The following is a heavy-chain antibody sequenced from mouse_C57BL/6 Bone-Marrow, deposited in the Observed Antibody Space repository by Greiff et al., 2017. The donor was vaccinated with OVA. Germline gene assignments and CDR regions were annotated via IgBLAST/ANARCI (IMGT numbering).Heavy chain of an antibody. Sequence: EVMLVESGGGLVKPGGSLKLSCAASGFTFSSYAMSWVRQTPEKRLEWVATISYGGSYTYYPDNVKGRFTISRDNAKNNLYLQMSHLKSEDTAMYYCARGIDYYGSPFDYWGQGTTLTVSS. CDR1: GFTFSSYA. D-gene: IGHD1-1*01. J-gene: IGHJ2*01. CDR3: ARGIDYYGSPFDY. V-gene: IGHV5-4*03. CDR2: ISYGGSYT.